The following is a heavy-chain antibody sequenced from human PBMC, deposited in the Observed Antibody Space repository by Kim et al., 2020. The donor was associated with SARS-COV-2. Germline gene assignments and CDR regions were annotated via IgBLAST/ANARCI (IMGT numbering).Heavy chain of an antibody. CDR2: ISSSSSTI. D-gene: IGHD5-18*01. V-gene: IGHV3-48*02. Sequence: GGSLRLSCAASGFTFSSYSMNWVRQAPGKGLEWVSYISSSSSTIYYADSVKGRFTISRDNAKNSLYLQMNSLRDEDTAVYYCARRWGWRLDTAMVREDYWGQGTLVTVSS. J-gene: IGHJ4*02. CDR1: GFTFSSYS. CDR3: ARRWGWRLDTAMVREDY.